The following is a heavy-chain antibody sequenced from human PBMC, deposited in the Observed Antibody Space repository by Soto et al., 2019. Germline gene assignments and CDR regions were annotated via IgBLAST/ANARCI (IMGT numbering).Heavy chain of an antibody. CDR2: IYWSDDK. V-gene: IGHV2-5*01. Sequence: SGPTLVNPTQTLTLTCTFSGFSLSTSGVGVGWIRQPPGKALEWLALIYWSDDKRYSPSLKSRLTITKDTSKNQVVLTMTNMDPVDTATYYCAHSTYDFWSGANNWFDPWGQGTLVTVSS. J-gene: IGHJ5*02. CDR1: GFSLSTSGVG. D-gene: IGHD3-3*01. CDR3: AHSTYDFWSGANNWFDP.